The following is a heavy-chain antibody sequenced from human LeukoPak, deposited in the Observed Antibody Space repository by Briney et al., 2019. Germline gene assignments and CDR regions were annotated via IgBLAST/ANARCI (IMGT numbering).Heavy chain of an antibody. CDR1: GFTFSDHY. CDR2: TRNKANSYTT. CDR3: ARIGADGSFDY. J-gene: IGHJ4*02. D-gene: IGHD1-26*01. Sequence: GGPLRLSCAASGFTFSDHYMDWVRQAPGKGLEWVGRTRNKANSYTTEYAASVKGRFTISRDDSKNSLYLQMNSLKTEDTAVYYCARIGADGSFDYWGQGTLVTVSS. V-gene: IGHV3-72*01.